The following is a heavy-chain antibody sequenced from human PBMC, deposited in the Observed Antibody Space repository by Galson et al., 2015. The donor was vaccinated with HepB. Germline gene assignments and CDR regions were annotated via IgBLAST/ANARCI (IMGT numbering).Heavy chain of an antibody. D-gene: IGHD6-19*01. J-gene: IGHJ3*02. Sequence: SLRLSCAASGFTVSSNYMSWVRQASGKGLEWVSIIYSGGSTFYADSVKARFTISRDKSKNTLYLQMNSLRAEDTAVYYCASGIAVAGTGSVFDIWGQGTMVTISS. CDR1: GFTVSSNY. CDR3: ASGIAVAGTGSVFDI. V-gene: IGHV3-53*01. CDR2: IYSGGST.